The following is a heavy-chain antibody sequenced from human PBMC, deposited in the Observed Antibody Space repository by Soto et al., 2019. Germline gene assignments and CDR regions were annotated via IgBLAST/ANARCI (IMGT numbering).Heavy chain of an antibody. V-gene: IGHV3-21*01. Sequence: GGSLRLSXVASGFDLTSSRMNWVRPAPGKGLEWVASISASGKDTFYRHSVKGRFAISRDSAGTSLLLRMDSVKVEDTAVYHCARVHLVAGSAFYCAFDVWGPGTAVTVSS. J-gene: IGHJ6*02. D-gene: IGHD6-6*01. CDR2: ISASGKDT. CDR1: GFDLTSSR. CDR3: ARVHLVAGSAFYCAFDV.